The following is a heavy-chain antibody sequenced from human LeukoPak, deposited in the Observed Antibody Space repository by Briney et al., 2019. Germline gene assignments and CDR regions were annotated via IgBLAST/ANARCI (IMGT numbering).Heavy chain of an antibody. D-gene: IGHD3-22*01. J-gene: IGHJ4*02. CDR3: ARAYYDSSGHYEYYFDY. Sequence: GGSLRLSCATSGFTFSSHAMNWVRQAPGKGLEWVSYISSSSSTIYYADSVKGRFTISRDNSKNTLDLQVNSLRAEDTAVYYCARAYYDSSGHYEYYFDYWGQGTLVTVAS. V-gene: IGHV3-48*01. CDR1: GFTFSSHA. CDR2: ISSSSSTI.